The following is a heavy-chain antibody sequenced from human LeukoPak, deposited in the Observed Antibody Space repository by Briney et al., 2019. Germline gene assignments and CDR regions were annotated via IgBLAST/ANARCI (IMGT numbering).Heavy chain of an antibody. Sequence: GASTQVPCKASGYTLTSYDINWVRQATGQGLEGMGWMNPNSGNTAYAQKFQGRVTMTRNTSKNTAYMELSSLRSEDTAVYYCARGLRASSGWFHNYYYYYMDVWGKGTTVTVSS. D-gene: IGHD6-19*01. V-gene: IGHV1-8*01. CDR2: MNPNSGNT. J-gene: IGHJ6*03. CDR1: GYTLTSYD. CDR3: ARGLRASSGWFHNYYYYYMDV.